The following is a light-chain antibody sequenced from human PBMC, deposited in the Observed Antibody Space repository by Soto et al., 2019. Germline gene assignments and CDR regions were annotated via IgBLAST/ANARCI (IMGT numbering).Light chain of an antibody. CDR1: QGISSY. CDR2: AAS. Sequence: AIPMNKSLSSPPASTVPRLPITCRSSQGISSYLAWYQQKPGKAPKLLIYAASTLQSRVPSRFSGSGSGTDFTLTISCLQSEDFATYYCQQHYSYPSITCGKGKRREIK. CDR3: QQHYSYPSIT. J-gene: IGKJ5*01. V-gene: IGKV1-8*01.